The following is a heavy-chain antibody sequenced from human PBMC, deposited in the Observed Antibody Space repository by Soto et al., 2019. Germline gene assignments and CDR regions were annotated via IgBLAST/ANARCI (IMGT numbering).Heavy chain of an antibody. CDR3: ARETNGFMGAIAPAGYYYYGMDV. CDR2: ISGSGSTI. Sequence: EVQLLESGGGLVQPGGSLRLSCAASGFTFSSYAMSWVRQAPGKGLEWVSAISGSGSTIYYADSVKGRFTISRDNAKNSLYLQMNSLRAEDTAVYYCARETNGFMGAIAPAGYYYYGMDVWGQGTTVTVSS. J-gene: IGHJ6*02. CDR1: GFTFSSYA. D-gene: IGHD1-26*01. V-gene: IGHV3-23*01.